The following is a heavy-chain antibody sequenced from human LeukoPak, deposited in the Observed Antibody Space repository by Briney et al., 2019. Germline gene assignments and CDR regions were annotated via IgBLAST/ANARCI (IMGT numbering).Heavy chain of an antibody. CDR3: ARDRKVGATEYDY. D-gene: IGHD1-26*01. V-gene: IGHV3-53*01. Sequence: GGSLRLSCAASGFTVSSNYMSWVRQAPGKGLEWVSVIYSGGSTYYADSVKGRFTISRDNSKTTLYLQMNSLRGEDTAVYYCARDRKVGATEYDYWGQGTLVTVSS. J-gene: IGHJ4*02. CDR1: GFTVSSNY. CDR2: IYSGGST.